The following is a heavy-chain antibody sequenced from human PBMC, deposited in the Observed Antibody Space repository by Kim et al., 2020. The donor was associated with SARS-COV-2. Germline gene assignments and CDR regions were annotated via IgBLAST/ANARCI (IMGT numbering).Heavy chain of an antibody. CDR3: AREGDDFWSGYPFDY. Sequence: DSVKVRFTISRDNSKNTLYLQMNSLRAEDTAVYYCAREGDDFWSGYPFDYWGQGTLVTVSS. V-gene: IGHV3-30*01. D-gene: IGHD3-3*01. J-gene: IGHJ4*02.